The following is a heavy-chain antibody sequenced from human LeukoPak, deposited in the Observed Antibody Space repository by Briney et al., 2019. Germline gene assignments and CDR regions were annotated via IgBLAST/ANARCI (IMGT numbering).Heavy chain of an antibody. CDR1: GFTFGDYA. D-gene: IGHD2-21*02. Sequence: PWRSLRLSCTASGFTFGDYAMSWFRQAPGKGLEWVGFIRSKAYGGTTEYAASVKGRFTISRDDSKSIAYLQMNSLKTEDTAVYYCTRVSGDLPPGYWGQGTLVTVSS. V-gene: IGHV3-49*03. J-gene: IGHJ4*02. CDR2: IRSKAYGGTT. CDR3: TRVSGDLPPGY.